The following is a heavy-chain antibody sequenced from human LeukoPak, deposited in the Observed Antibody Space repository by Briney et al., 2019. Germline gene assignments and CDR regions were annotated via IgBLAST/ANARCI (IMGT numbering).Heavy chain of an antibody. V-gene: IGHV4-39*01. J-gene: IGHJ4*02. D-gene: IGHD1-26*01. CDR3: ARLLVGATTVDY. Sequence: PSETLSLTCNVFGGSINDPNYYWGWIRQSPGKELEWIGSLFYDGTTYYNPSLKSRVTISMDTSKNQFSLKLSSVTAADTAVYYCARLLVGATTVDYWGQGTLVTVSS. CDR1: GGSINDPNYY. CDR2: LFYDGTT.